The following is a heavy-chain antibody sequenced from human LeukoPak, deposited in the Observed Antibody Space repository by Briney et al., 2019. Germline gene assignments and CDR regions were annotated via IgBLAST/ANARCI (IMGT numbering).Heavy chain of an antibody. D-gene: IGHD1-26*01. CDR2: IYTSGST. CDR3: ARNSATDAFDI. V-gene: IGHV4-61*02. Sequence: SETLSLTCTVSGGSISSGDYYWSWIRQPAGKGLEWIGRIYTSGSTNYNPSLKSRVTISVDTSKNQFSLKLSSVTAADTAVYYCARNSATDAFDIWGQGTMVTVSS. CDR1: GGSISSGDYY. J-gene: IGHJ3*02.